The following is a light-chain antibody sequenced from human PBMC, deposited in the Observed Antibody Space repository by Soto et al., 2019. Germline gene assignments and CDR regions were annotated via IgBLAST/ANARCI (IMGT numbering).Light chain of an antibody. CDR3: QQYGSSGT. CDR2: GAS. CDR1: QSVISNY. Sequence: EVVLKQSPGTLSLSPGERATLSCRASQSVISNYLAWYQQKPGQAPRLLIYGASSRATGIPDRFSGSGSVTDFTLTISRLEPEDFAVYYCQQYGSSGTFGQGTKVDIK. V-gene: IGKV3-20*01. J-gene: IGKJ1*01.